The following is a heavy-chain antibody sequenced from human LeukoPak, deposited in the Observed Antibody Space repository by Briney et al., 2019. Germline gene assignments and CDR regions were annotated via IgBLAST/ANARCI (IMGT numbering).Heavy chain of an antibody. D-gene: IGHD6-25*01. J-gene: IGHJ4*02. Sequence: GGSLTLSCTPSGFPFSAYEINWVRQAPGKGLEWISYISGSGNTIYYADSVKGRFTISRNDAKNSLFLRMNSLTAEDTAVYYCARVGKAATSLDYWGQGTLVTVSS. CDR3: ARVGKAATSLDY. CDR1: GFPFSAYE. V-gene: IGHV3-48*03. CDR2: ISGSGNTI.